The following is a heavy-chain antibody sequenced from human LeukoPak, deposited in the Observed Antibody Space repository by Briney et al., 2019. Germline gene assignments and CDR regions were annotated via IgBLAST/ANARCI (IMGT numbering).Heavy chain of an antibody. D-gene: IGHD3-3*01. CDR3: AKENDFVY. J-gene: IGHJ4*02. CDR1: GFTFSNYD. Sequence: GRSLRLSCAASGFTFSNYDMHWVRQAPGKGLEWVAVISYDGTNKYYADSVKGRFTISRVNSKSTLYLQMNSLRAEDTAVYYCAKENDFVYWGQGTLVTVSS. CDR2: ISYDGTNK. V-gene: IGHV3-30*18.